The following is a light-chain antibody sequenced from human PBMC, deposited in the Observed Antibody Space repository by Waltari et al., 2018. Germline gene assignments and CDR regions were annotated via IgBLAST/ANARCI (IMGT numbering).Light chain of an antibody. V-gene: IGKV1-8*01. J-gene: IGKJ1*01. CDR2: AAS. Sequence: AIRMTQSPSSLSASTGDRLTITCRASQGISSYLAWYQQKPGKAPKLLIYAASTVQNGVPSRFSGSGSGTDFTLTISCLQSEDFATYYCQQYYSYPRTFGQGTKVEIK. CDR3: QQYYSYPRT. CDR1: QGISSY.